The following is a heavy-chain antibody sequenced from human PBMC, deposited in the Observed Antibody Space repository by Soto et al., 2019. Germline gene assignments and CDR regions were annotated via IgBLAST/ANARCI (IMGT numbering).Heavy chain of an antibody. CDR2: ISYDETTT. CDR3: VRARQNLVVNEYFQY. CDR1: GFSFSAYA. V-gene: IGHV3-30-3*01. D-gene: IGHD2-8*02. J-gene: IGHJ1*01. Sequence: QVQLVESGGGVVQPGRSLRLSCAASGFSFSAYAIHWVRQAPGKGLEWVGLISYDETTTYYADSVKGRFTISRDNSKNTLYLQMNSLRSEDTAVYYCVRARQNLVVNEYFQYWGQGTLVIVSS.